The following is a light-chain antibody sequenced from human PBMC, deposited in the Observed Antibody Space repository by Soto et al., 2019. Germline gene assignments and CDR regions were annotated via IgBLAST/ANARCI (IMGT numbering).Light chain of an antibody. V-gene: IGKV1-39*01. CDR2: AAS. CDR1: QSLSSY. CDR3: QQNYSPPPVT. J-gene: IGKJ5*01. Sequence: DIQMTESPSSLGASVVGIVTIISVVSQSLSSYLNWYQKNPEKAPKLLISAASSLHSGVPSRFSGSGSGTHFTLTITSLHPEDFATYYCQQNYSPPPVTFGHGTRLEIK.